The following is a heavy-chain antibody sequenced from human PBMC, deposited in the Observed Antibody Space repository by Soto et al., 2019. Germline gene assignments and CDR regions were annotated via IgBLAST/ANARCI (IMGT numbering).Heavy chain of an antibody. D-gene: IGHD6-13*01. Sequence: PSETLSLTCAVSGGSISSSNWWSWVRQPPGKGLEWIGEIYHSGSTNYNPSLKSRVTISVDKSKNQFSLKLSSVTAADTAVYYCARDRRSSSWYTYYFDYWGQGTLFTVSS. CDR1: GGSISSSNW. J-gene: IGHJ4*02. CDR2: IYHSGST. CDR3: ARDRRSSSWYTYYFDY. V-gene: IGHV4-4*02.